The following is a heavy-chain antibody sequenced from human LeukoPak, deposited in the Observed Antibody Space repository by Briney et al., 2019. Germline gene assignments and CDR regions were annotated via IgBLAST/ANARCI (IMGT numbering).Heavy chain of an antibody. V-gene: IGHV1-69*05. J-gene: IGHJ4*02. CDR3: ARGDGYGGNGYYFDY. D-gene: IGHD4-23*01. Sequence: SVKVSCKASGGTFSSYAISWVRQAPGQGLEWMGGIIPIFGTANYAQKFQGRVTITTDESTNTAYMELSSLRSEDTAVYYCARGDGYGGNGYYFDYWGQGTLVTVSS. CDR2: IIPIFGTA. CDR1: GGTFSSYA.